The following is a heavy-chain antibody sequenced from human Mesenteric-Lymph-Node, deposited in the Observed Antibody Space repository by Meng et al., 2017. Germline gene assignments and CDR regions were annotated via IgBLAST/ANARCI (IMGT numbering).Heavy chain of an antibody. J-gene: IGHJ4*02. V-gene: IGHV1-69*13. CDR1: GGTFSNNA. D-gene: IGHD6-6*01. Sequence: SVKVSCKASGGTFSNNAISWVRQAPGQGLEWMGGFIPVFGTTNYAPKFQGRVTITADESTSTAFMELSSLGSDDTAVYYCIRDRSLIHRGSFDYWGQGTLVTVSS. CDR3: IRDRSLIHRGSFDY. CDR2: FIPVFGTT.